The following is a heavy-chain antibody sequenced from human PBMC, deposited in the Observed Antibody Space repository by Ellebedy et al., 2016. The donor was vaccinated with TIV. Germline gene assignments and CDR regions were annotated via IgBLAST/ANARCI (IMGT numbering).Heavy chain of an antibody. Sequence: MPSETLSLTCDISGDRVASNSAAWNWIRQSPSRGLEWLGRTYYRSKWFTDYAMSVKSRITITARMSKNQFSLQLNSVTPEDTAVYYCARIPSGTGWPYFDFWGQGALVTVSS. D-gene: IGHD6-19*01. CDR1: GDRVASNSAA. J-gene: IGHJ4*02. V-gene: IGHV6-1*01. CDR2: TYYRSKWFT. CDR3: ARIPSGTGWPYFDF.